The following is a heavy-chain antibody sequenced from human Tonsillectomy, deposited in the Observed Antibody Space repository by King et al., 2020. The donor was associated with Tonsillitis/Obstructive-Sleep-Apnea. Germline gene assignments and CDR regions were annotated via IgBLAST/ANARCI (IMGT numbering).Heavy chain of an antibody. J-gene: IGHJ4*02. V-gene: IGHV3-30*01. D-gene: IGHD1-7*01. CDR1: GFTFSSYA. CDR3: ARDSHETGTTYFDY. Sequence: VQLVESGGGVVQPGRSLRLSCAASGFTFSSYAMHWVRQAPGKGLEWVAVISYDGSNKYYADSVKGRFTISRDNSKNTLYLQMNSLRAEDTAVYYCARDSHETGTTYFDYWGQGTLVTVSS. CDR2: ISYDGSNK.